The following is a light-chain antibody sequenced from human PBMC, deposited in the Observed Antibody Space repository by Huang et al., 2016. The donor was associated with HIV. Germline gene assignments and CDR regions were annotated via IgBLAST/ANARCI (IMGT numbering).Light chain of an antibody. V-gene: IGKV3-15*01. CDR3: QQYNNWIT. CDR2: GAS. J-gene: IGKJ4*01. Sequence: EIVMTQSPGTLSVSPGERATLSCRASQSVNHNLAWYQQKPGQAPRLLLYGASTRATGVPARFSASGFGTEFTLTISSLQSEDFAIYFCQQYNNWITFGGGTKVEIK. CDR1: QSVNHN.